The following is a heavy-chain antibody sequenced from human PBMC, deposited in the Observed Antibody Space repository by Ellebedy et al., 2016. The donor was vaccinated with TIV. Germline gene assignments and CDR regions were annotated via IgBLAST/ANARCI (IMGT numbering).Heavy chain of an antibody. CDR1: GYTFTTSY. CDR3: ARARGVIAENFDF. D-gene: IGHD3-10*01. J-gene: IGHJ4*02. Sequence: AASVKVSCKASGYTFTTSYMHWVRQAPGQGLEWMGIINPSGGSTTYAQKLQGRVTMTRDTSTSTVYMELSSLRSEDTAVFYCARARGVIAENFDFWGQGTLVTVSS. CDR2: INPSGGST. V-gene: IGHV1-46*04.